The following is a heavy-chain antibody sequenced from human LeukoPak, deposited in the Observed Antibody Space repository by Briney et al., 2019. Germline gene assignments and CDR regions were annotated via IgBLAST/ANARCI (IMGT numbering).Heavy chain of an antibody. CDR2: IYTIGST. V-gene: IGHV4-4*07. Sequence: SQTLSLTCTVSSRSISSYYWSWIRQPAGKGLEWIGRIYTIGSTNYNPSLNSRLTRSVDKTKNPFTLDLTSLTAAVTAVHYDTIGRSIVLYYFDYCGQRAPVTVSS. J-gene: IGHJ4*02. CDR1: SRSISSYY. D-gene: IGHD1-26*01. CDR3: TIGRSIVLYYFDY.